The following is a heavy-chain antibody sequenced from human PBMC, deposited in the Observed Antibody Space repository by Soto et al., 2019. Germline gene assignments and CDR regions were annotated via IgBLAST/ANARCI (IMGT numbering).Heavy chain of an antibody. Sequence: SETLSLTCAVYGGSISSNKLLSWVRQPPGKGLEWIGEIYHSGSTNYNPSLKSRVTISLDKSKNQFSLKLTSVTAADSAVYYCARDDHIVVVPTSLGAMDVWGQGTTVTVSS. CDR1: GGSISSNKL. CDR3: ARDDHIVVVPTSLGAMDV. CDR2: IYHSGST. V-gene: IGHV4-4*02. D-gene: IGHD2-2*01. J-gene: IGHJ6*02.